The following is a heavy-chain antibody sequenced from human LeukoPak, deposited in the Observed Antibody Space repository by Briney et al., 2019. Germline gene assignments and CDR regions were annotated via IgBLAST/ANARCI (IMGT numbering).Heavy chain of an antibody. CDR3: AREGTVVSSSPRDYYYCGMDV. Sequence: ASVKVSCKASGYTFTSYGISWVRQAPGQGLEWMGWISAYNGNTNYAQKLQGRVTMTTDTFTSTAYMELRSLRSDDTAVYYCAREGTVVSSSPRDYYYCGMDVWGQGTTVTVSS. J-gene: IGHJ6*02. V-gene: IGHV1-18*01. CDR1: GYTFTSYG. CDR2: ISAYNGNT. D-gene: IGHD2-15*01.